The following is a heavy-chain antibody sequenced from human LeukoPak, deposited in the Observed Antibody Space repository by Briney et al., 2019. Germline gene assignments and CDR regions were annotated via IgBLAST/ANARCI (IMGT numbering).Heavy chain of an antibody. D-gene: IGHD4-17*01. V-gene: IGHV1-69*06. CDR1: GGTFSSYA. CDR2: IIPIFGTA. Sequence: GASVKVSCKASGGTFSSYAISWVRQAPGQGLEWMGGIIPIFGTANYAQKFQGRVTITADKSTSTAYMELTRLRSDDTAVYYCARDSYGDYGGVYDFWGQGTPVTVSS. J-gene: IGHJ4*02. CDR3: ARDSYGDYGGVYDF.